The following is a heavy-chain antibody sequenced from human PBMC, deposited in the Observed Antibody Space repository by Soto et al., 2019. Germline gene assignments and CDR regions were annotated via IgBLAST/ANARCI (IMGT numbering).Heavy chain of an antibody. V-gene: IGHV4-39*02. Sequence: QLQLQESGPGLVKPSETLSLTCTVSGGSISSSSYYWGWIRQPPGKGLEWIGSIYYSGSTYYNPSLKSRVTISVDTSKNQFSLKLSSVTAADTAVYYCAREGGIAARQSIDYWGQGTLVTVSS. CDR2: IYYSGST. D-gene: IGHD6-6*01. CDR3: AREGGIAARQSIDY. J-gene: IGHJ4*02. CDR1: GGSISSSSYY.